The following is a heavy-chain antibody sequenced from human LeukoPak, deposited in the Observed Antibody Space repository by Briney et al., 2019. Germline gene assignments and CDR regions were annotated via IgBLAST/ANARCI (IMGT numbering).Heavy chain of an antibody. V-gene: IGHV1-46*01. CDR1: GYTFTSYF. CDR3: ARKQLGTYYYYGMDV. Sequence: ASVKVSCKASGYTFTSYFMHWVRQAPGQGLEWMGIINPSGGSTSYAQKFQGRVTMTRDTSTSTAYMELSSLRSEDTAVYYCARKQLGTYYYYGMDVWGQGTTVTVSS. CDR2: INPSGGST. J-gene: IGHJ6*02. D-gene: IGHD6-6*01.